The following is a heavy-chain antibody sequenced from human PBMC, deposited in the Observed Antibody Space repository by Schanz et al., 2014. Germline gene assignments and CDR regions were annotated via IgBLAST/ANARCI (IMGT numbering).Heavy chain of an antibody. CDR1: GFTFSSYG. CDR2: IRFDGSDK. Sequence: QVQLVESGGGVVQPGGSLRLSCAASGFTFSSYGMHWVRQAPGKGLEWVTFIRFDGSDKYYADSVKGRFTISRDNSKNTLYLQMNSLRAEDTAVYYCARDLARYYYGSGTDYWGQGTLVTVSS. J-gene: IGHJ4*02. CDR3: ARDLARYYYGSGTDY. D-gene: IGHD3-10*01. V-gene: IGHV3-30*02.